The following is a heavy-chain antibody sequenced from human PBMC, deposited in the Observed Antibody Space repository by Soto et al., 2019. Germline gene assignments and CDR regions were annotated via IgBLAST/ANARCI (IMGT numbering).Heavy chain of an antibody. CDR1: GGSFSGYY. Sequence: PSETLSLTCAVYGGSFSGYYWSWIRQPPGKGLEWIGEINHSGSTNYNPSLKSRVTISVDTSKNQFSLKLSSVTAADTAVYYCERRGLVDDFDFWSGYYYYFDYWGQGTLVTVSS. CDR2: INHSGST. V-gene: IGHV4-34*01. CDR3: ERRGLVDDFDFWSGYYYYFDY. D-gene: IGHD3-3*01. J-gene: IGHJ4*02.